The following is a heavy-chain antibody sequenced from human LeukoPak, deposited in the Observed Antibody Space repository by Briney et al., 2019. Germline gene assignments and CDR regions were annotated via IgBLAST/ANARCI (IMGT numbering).Heavy chain of an antibody. Sequence: GGSLRLSCAASGFTFSSYWMSWVRQAPGKGLEWVANIKQDGSEKYYVDSVKGRFTISRDNAKNSLYLRMNSLRAEDTAVYYCARDSDSSGWYGSYFDYWGQGTLVTVSS. D-gene: IGHD6-19*01. CDR2: IKQDGSEK. V-gene: IGHV3-7*01. CDR1: GFTFSSYW. J-gene: IGHJ4*02. CDR3: ARDSDSSGWYGSYFDY.